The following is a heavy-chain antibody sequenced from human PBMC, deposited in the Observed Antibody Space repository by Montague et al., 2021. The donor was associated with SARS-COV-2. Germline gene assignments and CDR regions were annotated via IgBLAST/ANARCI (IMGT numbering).Heavy chain of an antibody. V-gene: IGHV4-39*02. CDR3: ARGMIRGVTTPFDY. J-gene: IGHJ4*02. CDR1: SGSIISSGYY. D-gene: IGHD3-10*01. Sequence: SETLSLTCSVSSGSIISSGYYWGWIRQPPGKELEWIGNIYYSGTTXYXXXXQXRSTISVDTSKNHLSLRLSSVTAADTAVYFCARGMIRGVTTPFDYWGQGSQVTVSS. CDR2: IYYSGTT.